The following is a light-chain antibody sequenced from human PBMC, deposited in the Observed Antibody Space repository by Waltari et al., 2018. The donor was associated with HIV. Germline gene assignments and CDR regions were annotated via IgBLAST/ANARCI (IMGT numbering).Light chain of an antibody. Sequence: QSVLTQPPSASGTPGQRVTISCSGSSSNIGSYYVYWYQQLPGTAPKLLIYRTNQRPSGGPDRFLGSKSGTSALLAISGLRSEDEADYYCAAWDGSHVVFGGGTKLTVL. CDR2: RTN. CDR1: SSNIGSYY. V-gene: IGLV1-47*01. CDR3: AAWDGSHVV. J-gene: IGLJ2*01.